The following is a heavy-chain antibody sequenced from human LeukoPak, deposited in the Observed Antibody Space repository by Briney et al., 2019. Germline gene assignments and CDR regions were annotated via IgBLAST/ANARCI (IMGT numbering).Heavy chain of an antibody. CDR1: GFTFSSYG. V-gene: IGHV3-33*01. CDR2: IWYDGSNK. J-gene: IGHJ4*02. CDR3: ARDGVAVYDLFDY. Sequence: GGSLRLSCAASGFTFSSYGTHWVRQAPGKGLEWVAVIWYDGSNKYYADSVKGRFTISRDNSKNTLYLQMNSLRAEDTAVYYCARDGVAVYDLFDYWGQGTLVTVSS. D-gene: IGHD3-22*01.